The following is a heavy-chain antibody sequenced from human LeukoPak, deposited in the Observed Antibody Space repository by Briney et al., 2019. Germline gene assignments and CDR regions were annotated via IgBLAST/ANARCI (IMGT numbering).Heavy chain of an antibody. CDR1: GGSISGYH. V-gene: IGHV4-59*08. CDR3: ARKTYCCGGRCYGENWFVP. CDR2: IYYTCNA. J-gene: IGHJ5*02. Sequence: PSETLSLTCTVPGGSISGYHWNWIRQSPGKGLEWIANIYYTCNADYNPSLKSRVTISVDTSKNEFSLIMSSVPAADTAVYFCARKTYCCGGRCYGENWFVPWGQGTLVTVSS. D-gene: IGHD2-15*01.